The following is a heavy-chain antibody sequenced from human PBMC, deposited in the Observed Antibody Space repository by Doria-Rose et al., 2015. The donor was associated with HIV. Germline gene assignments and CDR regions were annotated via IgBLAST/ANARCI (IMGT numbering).Heavy chain of an antibody. CDR3: ARARNYGFPHFFDF. V-gene: IGHV4-30-4*01. Sequence: QVQLQESGPGLVRPSQTLSLTCTVSGDSISSGDSLWRWIRQRPGQGPEWTGYISSSGTTYYYPSLRGRLTISLDASKNQFSLNLNSVTAADTAVYYCARARNYGFPHFFDFWGQGTLVTVSS. CDR2: ISSSGTT. J-gene: IGHJ4*02. CDR1: GDSISSGDSL. D-gene: IGHD3-10*01.